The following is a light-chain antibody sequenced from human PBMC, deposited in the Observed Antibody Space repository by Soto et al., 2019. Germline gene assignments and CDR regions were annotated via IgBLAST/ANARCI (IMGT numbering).Light chain of an antibody. V-gene: IGKV3-20*01. CDR3: QQYNNFPIT. J-gene: IGKJ5*01. Sequence: EFVLTQSPGTLSLSPGERATLSCRASQSVSNNYLAWYQQKPGQAPRLLIYGASNRATGIPDRFSGSGSGTDFTLTISSLQPDDFATYYCQQYNNFPITFGQGTRLEIK. CDR2: GAS. CDR1: QSVSNNY.